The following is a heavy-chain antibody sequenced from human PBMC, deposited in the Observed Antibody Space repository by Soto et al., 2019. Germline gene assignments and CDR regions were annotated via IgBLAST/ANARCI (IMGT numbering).Heavy chain of an antibody. CDR2: ISYDGSNK. CDR3: AKDPSGYCTNGVCPFDY. J-gene: IGHJ4*02. Sequence: GGSLRLSCAASGFTFSSYGMHWVRQAPGKGLEWVAVISYDGSNKYYADSVKGRFTISRDNSKNTLYLQMNSLRAEDTAVYYCAKDPSGYCTNGVCPFDYWGQGTLVTVSS. V-gene: IGHV3-30*18. CDR1: GFTFSSYG. D-gene: IGHD2-8*01.